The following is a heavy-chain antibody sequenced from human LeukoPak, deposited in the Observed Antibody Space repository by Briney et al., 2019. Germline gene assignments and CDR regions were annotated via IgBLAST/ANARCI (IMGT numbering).Heavy chain of an antibody. CDR3: ARAPTFGGVIYGMDV. CDR2: IIPILCKA. CDR1: GGSFSSYA. J-gene: IGHJ6*02. D-gene: IGHD3-16*01. Sequence: SVTVSCKACGGSFSSYAIRWVRQAAGQGLEWVGRIIPILCKANYAQKFQGRVTITADKSTGTAYMELSSLRSEDTAVYYCARAPTFGGVIYGMDVWGQGTKVTVSS. V-gene: IGHV1-69*04.